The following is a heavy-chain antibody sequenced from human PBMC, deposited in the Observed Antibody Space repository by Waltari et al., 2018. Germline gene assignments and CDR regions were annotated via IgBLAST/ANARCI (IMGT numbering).Heavy chain of an antibody. CDR2: IYYSGSH. V-gene: IGHV4-39*07. J-gene: IGHJ4*02. CDR3: ARDTGGIAAAGTGFDY. D-gene: IGHD6-13*01. CDR1: GGSISSSSYY. Sequence: QLQLQESGPGLVKPSETLSLTCTVSGGSISSSSYYWGWIRQPPGKGLEWIGSIYYSGSHYYNPSLKSRVTISVDTSKNQFSLKLSSVTAADTAVYYCARDTGGIAAAGTGFDYWGQGTLVTVSS.